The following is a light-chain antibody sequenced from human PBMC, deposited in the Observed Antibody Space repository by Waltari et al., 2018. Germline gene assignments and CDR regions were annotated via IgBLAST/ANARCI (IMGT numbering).Light chain of an antibody. V-gene: IGKV2-29*02. CDR2: EVS. Sequence: DIVMTQTPLSLSVTPGQPASISCKSSQSLLYTDGKTYLYWYLQKSGQSPQLLMYEVSSRFSGVPGRFSGSGSGTDVTLKISRVEAEDVGVYYCMQGRQFPITFGQGTRLEIK. J-gene: IGKJ5*01. CDR3: MQGRQFPIT. CDR1: QSLLYTDGKTY.